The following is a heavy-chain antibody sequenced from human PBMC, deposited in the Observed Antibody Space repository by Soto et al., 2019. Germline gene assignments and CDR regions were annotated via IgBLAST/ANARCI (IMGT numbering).Heavy chain of an antibody. V-gene: IGHV4-39*01. CDR3: ARQSVDTAAEDYYYGMDV. CDR1: GGSISSRSTYY. CDR2: VYSGGAT. J-gene: IGHJ6*02. Sequence: QLQLQESGPGLVKPSETLSLTCTVSGGSISSRSTYYWGWIRQPPGKGLEWIGCVYSGGATYYSPSLTSRVTVSVDTSKTSFSLKLSSVTAADTAVYYCARQSVDTAAEDYYYGMDVWGQGTTVTVSS. D-gene: IGHD5-18*01.